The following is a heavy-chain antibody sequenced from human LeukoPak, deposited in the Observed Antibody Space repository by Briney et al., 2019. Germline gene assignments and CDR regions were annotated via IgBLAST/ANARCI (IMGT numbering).Heavy chain of an antibody. D-gene: IGHD6-25*01. CDR3: ARGGASQYYMDV. CDR1: GYTFTSYY. CDR2: INPSGGST. J-gene: IGHJ6*03. Sequence: ASVKVSCKASGYTFTSYYMHWVRQAPGQGLEWMGIINPSGGSTSYAQNFQGRVTMTRDTATSTVYMELGSLRSEDTAVYYCARGGASQYYMDVWGKGTTVTVSS. V-gene: IGHV1-46*01.